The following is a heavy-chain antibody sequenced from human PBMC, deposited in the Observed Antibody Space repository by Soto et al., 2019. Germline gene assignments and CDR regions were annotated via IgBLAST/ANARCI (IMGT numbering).Heavy chain of an antibody. D-gene: IGHD5-12*01. Sequence: SETLSLTCTVSGGSISSGDYYWSWIRQPPGKGLEWIGYIYYSGSTYYNPSLKSRVTISVDTSKNQLSLKLSTGTAADTAVYYGAREKREWRRFSGDYYYGMDVWGQGTTVTVSS. CDR3: AREKREWRRFSGDYYYGMDV. J-gene: IGHJ6*02. CDR1: GGSISSGDYY. CDR2: IYYSGST. V-gene: IGHV4-30-4*01.